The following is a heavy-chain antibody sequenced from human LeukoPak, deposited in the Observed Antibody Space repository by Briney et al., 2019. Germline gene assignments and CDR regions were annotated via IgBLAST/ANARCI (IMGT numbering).Heavy chain of an antibody. CDR2: FDPEDGET. CDR1: GYTLTELS. CDR3: ATGSYYYDSSGYYPD. D-gene: IGHD3-22*01. J-gene: IGHJ4*02. Sequence: GASVKVSCKVSGYTLTELSMHWVRQAPGKGLEWMGGFDPEDGETIYAQKFQGRVTMTEDTSTDTAYMELSSLRSGDTAVYYCATGSYYYDSSGYYPDWGQGTLVTVSS. V-gene: IGHV1-24*01.